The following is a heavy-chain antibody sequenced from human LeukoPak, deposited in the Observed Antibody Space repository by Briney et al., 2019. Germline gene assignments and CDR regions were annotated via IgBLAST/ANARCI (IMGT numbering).Heavy chain of an antibody. V-gene: IGHV3-30*02. CDR3: AKDRDVTLFGVPFDY. CDR2: IRYDGSNK. Sequence: GGSLTLSCAVAGFTFSSYGMHWVRQAPGKGVEWVAFIRYDGSNKYYADSVKGRFTISRDNSKNTLYLQMNSLRAEDTAVYYCAKDRDVTLFGVPFDYWGQGTLVTVSS. D-gene: IGHD3-3*01. CDR1: GFTFSSYG. J-gene: IGHJ4*02.